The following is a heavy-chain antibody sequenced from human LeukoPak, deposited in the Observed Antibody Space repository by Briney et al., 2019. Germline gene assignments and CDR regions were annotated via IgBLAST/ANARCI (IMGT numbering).Heavy chain of an antibody. V-gene: IGHV3-48*01. CDR1: GLTFSSYS. D-gene: IGHD3-22*01. CDR2: ISSSSSTI. CDR3: ANLVGTMIDDY. J-gene: IGHJ4*02. Sequence: GVSLRLSCAASGLTFSSYSMNWVRRAPGKGLVWVSYISSSSSTIYYADTVKGRFTISRDNAKNSLYLQMNGLRAEDTAVYYCANLVGTMIDDYWGQGTLVTVSS.